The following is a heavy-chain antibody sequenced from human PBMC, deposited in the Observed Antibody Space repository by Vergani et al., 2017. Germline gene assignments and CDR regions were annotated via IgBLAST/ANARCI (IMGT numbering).Heavy chain of an antibody. CDR1: GGSISSSSYY. CDR2: IYYSGST. D-gene: IGHD6-19*01. Sequence: QLQLQESGPGLVKPSETLSLTCTVSGGSISSSSYYWGWIRQPPGKGLEWIGSIYYSGSTCYNPSLKSRVTISVDTSKNQFSLKLSSVTAAETAVYYCARPTGIAVAGGTFDYWGQGTLVTVSS. CDR3: ARPTGIAVAGGTFDY. V-gene: IGHV4-39*01. J-gene: IGHJ4*02.